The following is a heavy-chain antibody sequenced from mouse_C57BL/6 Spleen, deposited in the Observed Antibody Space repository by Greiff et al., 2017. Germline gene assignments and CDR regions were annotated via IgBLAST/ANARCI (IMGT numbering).Heavy chain of an antibody. CDR2: ISYDGSN. D-gene: IGHD2-5*01. V-gene: IGHV3-6*01. J-gene: IGHJ1*03. CDR3: AREGYSNLRYFDV. CDR1: GYSITSGYY. Sequence: EVKLQESGPGLVKPSQSLSLTCSVTGYSITSGYYWNWIRQFPGNKLEWMGYISYDGSNNYNPSLKNRISITRDTSKNQFFLKLNSVTTGDTATDYCAREGYSNLRYFDVWGTGTTVTVSS.